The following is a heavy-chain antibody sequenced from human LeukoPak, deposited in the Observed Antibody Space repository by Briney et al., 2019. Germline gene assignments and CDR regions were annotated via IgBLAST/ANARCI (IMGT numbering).Heavy chain of an antibody. J-gene: IGHJ3*02. D-gene: IGHD3-22*01. Sequence: PSETLSLTCTVSGGSISSSSYYWGWTRQPPRKGLQWIGRIYYSGSTYYNPSLKSRVTISVDTSKNQFSLKLSSVTAPDTAVYYCASHVVLYYDSSGGLDIWGQGTMVTVSS. CDR2: IYYSGST. V-gene: IGHV4-39*01. CDR1: GGSISSSSYY. CDR3: ASHVVLYYDSSGGLDI.